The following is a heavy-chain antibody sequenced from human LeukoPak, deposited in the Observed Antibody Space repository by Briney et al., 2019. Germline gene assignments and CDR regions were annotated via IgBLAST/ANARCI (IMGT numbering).Heavy chain of an antibody. J-gene: IGHJ4*02. CDR3: ARGPGSRYLDC. CDR2: IYHSGST. Sequence: SETLSLTCAVSGGSISSGGYSWSWIRQPPGTGLEWIGYIYHSGSTYYNPSLKSRVTISVDRSKNQFSLKLSSVTAADTAVYYCARGPGSRYLDCWGQGILVTVSS. CDR1: GGSISSGGYS. V-gene: IGHV4-30-2*01. D-gene: IGHD3-10*01.